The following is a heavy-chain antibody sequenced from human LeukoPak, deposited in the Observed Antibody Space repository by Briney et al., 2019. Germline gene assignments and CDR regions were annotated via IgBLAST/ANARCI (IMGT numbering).Heavy chain of an antibody. D-gene: IGHD6-19*01. CDR1: GGCIGIYY. V-gene: IGHV4-59*01. J-gene: IGHJ5*02. CDR2: GYYTGDT. CDR3: ARDRDSGWYGWFDP. Sequence: SETLSLTCTVSGGCIGIYYWNWIRQPPGKGLEWIGSGYYTGDTHYNPSLKSRVSVSVDTSRNEFYLNLKSVSAADTATYFCARDRDSGWYGWFDPWGPGILVTVSS.